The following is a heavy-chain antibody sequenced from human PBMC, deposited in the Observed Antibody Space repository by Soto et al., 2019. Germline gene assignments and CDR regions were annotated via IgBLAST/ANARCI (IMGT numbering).Heavy chain of an antibody. V-gene: IGHV3-53*01. D-gene: IGHD3-3*01. Sequence: EVQLVESGGGLIQPGGSLRLSCAASGFTVSSNYMSWVRQAPGKGLEWVSVIYSGGSTYYADSVKGRFTISRDNSKNTLYLQMNSLSAEDTAVYYCARVGVLEWFPFDYWGQGTLVTVSS. J-gene: IGHJ4*02. CDR1: GFTVSSNY. CDR3: ARVGVLEWFPFDY. CDR2: IYSGGST.